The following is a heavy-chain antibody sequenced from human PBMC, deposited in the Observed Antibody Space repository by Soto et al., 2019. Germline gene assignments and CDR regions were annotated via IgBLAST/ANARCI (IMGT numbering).Heavy chain of an antibody. CDR2: IGTAGDT. J-gene: IGHJ4*02. Sequence: GSLRLSCAASGFTFSSYDMHWARQATGKGLEWVSAIGTAGDTYYPGSVKGRFTISRENAKNSLYLQTNSLRAEDTAVYYYARGRSENYYDSSGYYYRWGQGTLVTVSS. V-gene: IGHV3-13*01. D-gene: IGHD3-22*01. CDR1: GFTFSSYD. CDR3: ARGRSENYYDSSGYYYR.